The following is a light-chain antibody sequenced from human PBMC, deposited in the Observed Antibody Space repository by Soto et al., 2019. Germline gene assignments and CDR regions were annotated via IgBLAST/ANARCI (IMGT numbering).Light chain of an antibody. Sequence: QSVLTQPPSASGTPGQRVTISCSGSSSNIGGNDVYWYQQLPGTAPKLLIYRDNQRPSGVPDRFSGSKSGTSASLAISGLGSEDEDDYYCAAWDGSLSGVVFGGGTQLTVL. J-gene: IGLJ2*01. V-gene: IGLV1-47*01. CDR3: AAWDGSLSGVV. CDR2: RDN. CDR1: SSNIGGND.